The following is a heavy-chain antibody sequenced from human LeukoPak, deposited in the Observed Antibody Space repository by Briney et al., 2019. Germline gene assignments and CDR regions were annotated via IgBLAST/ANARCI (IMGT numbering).Heavy chain of an antibody. CDR3: VRSLERFGTRDY. CDR1: EFIFGAYW. V-gene: IGHV3-7*01. J-gene: IGHJ4*02. CDR2: TNQAGSEK. Sequence: GGSLRLSCAASEFIFGAYWMTRVRQAPGKGLEWVASTNQAGSEKYYMDSVKGRFTISRDNAKKSLFLQMNSLTAEDTGLYYCVRSLERFGTRDYWGQGTLVTVSS. D-gene: IGHD3-10*01.